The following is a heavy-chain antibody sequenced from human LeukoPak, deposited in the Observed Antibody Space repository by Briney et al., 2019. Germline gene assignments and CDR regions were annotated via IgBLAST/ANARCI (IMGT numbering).Heavy chain of an antibody. CDR1: GFTVSSNY. J-gene: IGHJ4*02. CDR3: ARVAVGAGTDYFDY. CDR2: IYSGGDT. Sequence: GGSLRLSCAASGFTVSSNYMSWVRQAPGKGLEWVSVIYSGGDTYYADSVKGRFTISRDNSKNTLYLQMNSLRAEDTAVYFCARVAVGAGTDYFDYWGQGTLVTVSS. D-gene: IGHD6-19*01. V-gene: IGHV3-53*01.